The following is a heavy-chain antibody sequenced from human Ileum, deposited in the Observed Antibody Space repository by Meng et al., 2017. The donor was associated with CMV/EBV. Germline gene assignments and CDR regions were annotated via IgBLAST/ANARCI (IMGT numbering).Heavy chain of an antibody. CDR3: AREENTVNQFEY. V-gene: IGHV4-34*02. Sequence: QVQLPQWGAGLLKPSETLSLTCGVNGGSFSSFSWTWIRQPPGKGPEWIGDINHRGTTNYSPSLKSRVTISIDTSKKQFSLRLSSLTAADTAVYYCAREENTVNQFEYWGQGTLVTVSS. CDR2: INHRGTT. CDR1: GGSFSSFS. D-gene: IGHD4-17*01. J-gene: IGHJ4*02.